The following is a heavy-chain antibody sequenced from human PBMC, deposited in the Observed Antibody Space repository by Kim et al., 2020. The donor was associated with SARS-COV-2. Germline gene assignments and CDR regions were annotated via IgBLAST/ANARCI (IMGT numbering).Heavy chain of an antibody. Sequence: GGSLRRSCATSGFTFSSYSMNWVRQAPGKGLEWVSYISSSSRSISYADSGKCPFTISRDNATNSLYLQMISLRDADTYVYYCERGAFDWLFDEFHAPDY. D-gene: IGHD3-9*01. J-gene: IGHJ4*01. CDR3: ERGAFDWLFDEFHAPDY. CDR1: GFTFSSYS. CDR2: ISSSSRSI. V-gene: IGHV3-48*02.